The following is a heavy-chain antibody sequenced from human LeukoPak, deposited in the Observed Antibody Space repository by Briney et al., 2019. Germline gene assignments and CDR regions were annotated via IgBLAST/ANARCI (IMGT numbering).Heavy chain of an antibody. CDR3: ARAQCGGDCYPLYYYYGMDV. CDR1: GGSISSYY. V-gene: IGHV4-59*08. J-gene: IGHJ6*02. D-gene: IGHD2-21*02. CDR2: IYYSGST. Sequence: SETLSLTCTVSGGSISSYYWSWIRQPPGKGLEWIGYIYYSGSTNYNPSLKSRVTISVDTSKNQFSLKLSSVTAADTAVYYCARAQCGGDCYPLYYYYGMDVWGQGTTVTVSS.